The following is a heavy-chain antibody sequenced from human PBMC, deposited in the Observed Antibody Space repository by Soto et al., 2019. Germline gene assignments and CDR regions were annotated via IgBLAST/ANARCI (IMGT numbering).Heavy chain of an antibody. V-gene: IGHV4-59*08. J-gene: IGHJ5*02. D-gene: IGHD2-2*01. Sequence: SETLSLTCTVSGGSISSYYWSWIRQPPGKGLEWIGYIYYSGSTNYNPSLKSRVTISVDTSKNQFSLKLSSVTAADTAVYYCARHPCSSTGCYVGYRFDPWGQGTLVPVSS. CDR2: IYYSGST. CDR3: ARHPCSSTGCYVGYRFDP. CDR1: GGSISSYY.